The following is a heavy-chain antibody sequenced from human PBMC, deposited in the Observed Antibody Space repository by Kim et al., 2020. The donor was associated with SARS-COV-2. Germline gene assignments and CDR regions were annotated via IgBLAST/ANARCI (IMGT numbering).Heavy chain of an antibody. J-gene: IGHJ4*02. CDR2: IIPIFGTA. D-gene: IGHD3-9*01. CDR1: GGTFSSYA. Sequence: SVKVSCKASGGTFSSYAISWVRQAPGQGLEWMGGIIPIFGTANYAQKFQGRVTITADESTSTAYMELSSQRSEDTAVYYCARGYDILTGYTYFDYWSQGTLVTVSS. CDR3: ARGYDILTGYTYFDY. V-gene: IGHV1-69*13.